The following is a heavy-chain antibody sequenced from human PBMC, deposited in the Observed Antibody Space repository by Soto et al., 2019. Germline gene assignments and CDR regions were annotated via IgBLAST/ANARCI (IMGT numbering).Heavy chain of an antibody. V-gene: IGHV4-4*02. CDR3: ARHLLELDRRRRYGMDV. CDR2: IYHSGST. D-gene: IGHD1-7*01. J-gene: IGHJ6*02. CDR1: GGSISSSNW. Sequence: SETLSLTCAVSGGSISSSNWWSWVRQPPGKGLEWIGEIYHSGSTNYNPSLKSRVTISVDKSKNEFSLKLSSVTAADTAVYYCARHLLELDRRRRYGMDVWSQETTVTVS.